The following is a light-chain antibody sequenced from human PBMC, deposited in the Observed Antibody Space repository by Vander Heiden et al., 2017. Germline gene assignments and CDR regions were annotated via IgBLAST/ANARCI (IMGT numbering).Light chain of an antibody. V-gene: IGKV3-15*01. J-gene: IGKJ1*01. CDR3: QQYNKWPPWT. CDR1: QSVSSN. CDR2: GAS. Sequence: EIIMTQSPATLSVSPGERATLSCRASQSVSSNLAWYQQKPGQAPRLLIWGASNRATGVPARFSGSGSGTEFTLTISSLQSDDFAVYHCQQYNKWPPWTFGQGTKVEIK.